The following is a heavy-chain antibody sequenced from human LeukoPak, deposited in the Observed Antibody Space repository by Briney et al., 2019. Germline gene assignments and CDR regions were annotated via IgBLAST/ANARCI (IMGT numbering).Heavy chain of an antibody. CDR3: ATGSAVISTIYYYDY. CDR2: VSYDGSNK. D-gene: IGHD3-3*02. J-gene: IGHJ4*02. Sequence: AGGSLRLSCAASGFTFSSYGVHWVCQAPGKGLEWVSVVSYDGSNKYYADSAKGRFTISRDNSKNTLYLQMISLRAEDTAVYYCATGSAVISTIYYYDYWGQGTMVTVSS. V-gene: IGHV3-30*03. CDR1: GFTFSSYG.